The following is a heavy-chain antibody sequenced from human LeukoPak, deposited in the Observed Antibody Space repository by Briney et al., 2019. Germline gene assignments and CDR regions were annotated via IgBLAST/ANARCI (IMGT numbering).Heavy chain of an antibody. CDR3: AREIYDFWSGYRSGFDY. Sequence: GGSLRLSCAASGSTFSDYYMSWIRQAPGKGLEWVSYISSSGSTIYYADSVKGRFTISRDNSKNTLYLQMNSLRAEDTAVYYCAREIYDFWSGYRSGFDYWGQGTLVTVSS. J-gene: IGHJ4*02. CDR2: ISSSGSTI. D-gene: IGHD3-3*01. V-gene: IGHV3-11*04. CDR1: GSTFSDYY.